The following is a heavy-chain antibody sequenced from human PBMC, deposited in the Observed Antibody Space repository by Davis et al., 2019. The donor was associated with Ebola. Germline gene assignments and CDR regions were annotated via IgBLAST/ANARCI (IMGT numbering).Heavy chain of an antibody. V-gene: IGHV4-34*11. CDR1: GGSISGYY. Sequence: PSETLSLTCAVYGGSISGYYWSWIRKTPGKGLDWIGYVEHHGRTEYIPSFNSRVTISVDTSKSQFSLKLRSVTTADTAVYYCARGVFGAFFDSWGQGALVTVSS. J-gene: IGHJ4*02. D-gene: IGHD3-10*01. CDR2: VEHHGRT. CDR3: ARGVFGAFFDS.